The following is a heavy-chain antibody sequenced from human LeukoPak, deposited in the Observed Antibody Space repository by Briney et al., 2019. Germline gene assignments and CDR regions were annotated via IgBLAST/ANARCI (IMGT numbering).Heavy chain of an antibody. Sequence: PGGSLRLSCAASGFSLSRYWMSWVRQAPGEGLEWVANIKQDESEKDYVDSVKGRFTISRDNAKNSLYLQMNSLRAEDTAVYYCARLGWELLLSAFDIWGQGTMVTVSS. J-gene: IGHJ3*02. V-gene: IGHV3-7*01. CDR1: GFSLSRYW. D-gene: IGHD1-26*01. CDR2: IKQDESEK. CDR3: ARLGWELLLSAFDI.